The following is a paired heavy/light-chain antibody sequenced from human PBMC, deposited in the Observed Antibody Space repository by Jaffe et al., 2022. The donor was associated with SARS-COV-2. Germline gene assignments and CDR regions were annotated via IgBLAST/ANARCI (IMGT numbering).Light chain of an antibody. Sequence: QSILTQPPSASGTPGQRVTISCSGSSSNIGSHYVYWYQQLPGTAPKLLIYRNDQRPSGVPDRFSGSKSGSSASLAISGLRSEDEADYYCAAWDDRMSGFWVFGGGTKLTVL. V-gene: IGLV1-47*01. CDR3: AAWDDRMSGFWV. CDR2: RND. CDR1: SSNIGSHY. J-gene: IGLJ3*02.
Heavy chain of an antibody. CDR2: MHTSGST. D-gene: IGHD3-10*01. J-gene: IGHJ4*02. Sequence: QVQLQESGPGLVKPSQTLSLTCTVSGDSISSGSYYWSWIRQPAGKGLEWIGRMHTSGSTNYNPSLKSRVTILVDTSKNHFSLKLSSVTAADTAVYYCAREGSVRGVIMIFDSWGQGTLVTVSS. CDR1: GDSISSGSYY. V-gene: IGHV4-61*02. CDR3: AREGSVRGVIMIFDS.